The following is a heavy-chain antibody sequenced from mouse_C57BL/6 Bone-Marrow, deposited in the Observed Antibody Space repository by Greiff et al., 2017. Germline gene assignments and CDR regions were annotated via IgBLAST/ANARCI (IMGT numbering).Heavy chain of an antibody. V-gene: IGHV5-4*01. J-gene: IGHJ4*01. CDR3: AREILRYAMDY. Sequence: EVQRVESGGGLVKPGGSLKLSCAASGFTFSSYAMSWVRQTPEKRLEWVATISDGGSYTYYPDNVKGRFTISRYNAKNNLYLQMSHLKSEDTAMYYCAREILRYAMDYWGQGTSVTVSS. CDR1: GFTFSSYA. CDR2: ISDGGSYT. D-gene: IGHD1-1*01.